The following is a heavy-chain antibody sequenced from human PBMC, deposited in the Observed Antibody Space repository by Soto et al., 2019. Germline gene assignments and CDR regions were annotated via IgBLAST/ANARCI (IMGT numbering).Heavy chain of an antibody. V-gene: IGHV4-59*11. CDR1: GDSISSHY. J-gene: IGHJ4*02. CDR2: IYHSGIT. Sequence: PSETLSLTCTVSGDSISSHYWNWIRQPPGKGLEWIGYIYHSGITSYNPSLKSRVTTSLDTSRKQFSLNLNSVTAADTAVYYCATLDTANDYWGQGTQVTVSS. D-gene: IGHD5-18*01. CDR3: ATLDTANDY.